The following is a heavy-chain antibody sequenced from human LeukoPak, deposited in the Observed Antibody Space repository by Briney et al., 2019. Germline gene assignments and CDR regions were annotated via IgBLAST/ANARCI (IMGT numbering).Heavy chain of an antibody. D-gene: IGHD2-2*01. V-gene: IGHV1-69*04. CDR2: IIPIFGIA. CDR1: GGTFSSYA. J-gene: IGHJ1*01. Sequence: SVKVSCKASGGTFSSYAISWVRQAPGQGLEWMGRIIPIFGIANYAQKFQGRVTITADKSTSTAYMELSSLRSEDTAVYYCASCSSTSCYHLGYFQHWGQGTLVTVSS. CDR3: ASCSSTSCYHLGYFQH.